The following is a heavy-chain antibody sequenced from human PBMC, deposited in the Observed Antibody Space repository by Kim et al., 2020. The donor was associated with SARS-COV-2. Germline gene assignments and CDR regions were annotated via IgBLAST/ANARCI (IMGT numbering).Heavy chain of an antibody. D-gene: IGHD3-9*01. Sequence: YYAASVGGRFSASRDNVKNSLYLRMNSLRVDDTAVYYCARAYDVLGGAFDIWGQGTLVTVSS. CDR3: ARAYDVLGGAFDI. J-gene: IGHJ3*02. V-gene: IGHV3-7*03.